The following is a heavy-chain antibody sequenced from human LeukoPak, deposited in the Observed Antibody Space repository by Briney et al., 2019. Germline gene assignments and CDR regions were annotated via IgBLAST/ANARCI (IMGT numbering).Heavy chain of an antibody. Sequence: SETLSLTCIVSGYSISSGYYWGWIRQPPGKGLEWIGSIYHSGSTYYNPSLKSRVTISVDTSKNQFSLKLSSVTAADTAVYYCARVAVVTPRSYYYYYMDVWGKGTTVTVSS. J-gene: IGHJ6*03. CDR1: GYSISSGYY. V-gene: IGHV4-38-2*02. D-gene: IGHD4-23*01. CDR3: ARVAVVTPRSYYYYYMDV. CDR2: IYHSGST.